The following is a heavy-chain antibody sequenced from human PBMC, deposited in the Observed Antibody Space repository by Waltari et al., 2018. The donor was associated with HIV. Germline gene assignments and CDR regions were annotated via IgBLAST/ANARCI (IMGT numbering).Heavy chain of an antibody. Sequence: QVQLVESGGGVVQPGRSLRLSCSASGLPFSSYGMHWVRLAPGKGLEWVAVISHEGSNKDYADSVKGRFTISRDNSKNKLYLQMSSLRAEDTAVYYCAKDKDSTVTTIFYYYGMDVWGQGTTVTVSS. D-gene: IGHD4-17*01. J-gene: IGHJ6*02. CDR2: ISHEGSNK. CDR3: AKDKDSTVTTIFYYYGMDV. V-gene: IGHV3-30*18. CDR1: GLPFSSYG.